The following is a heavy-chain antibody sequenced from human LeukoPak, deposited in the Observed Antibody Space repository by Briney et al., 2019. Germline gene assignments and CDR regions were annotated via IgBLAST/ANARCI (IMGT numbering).Heavy chain of an antibody. CDR3: ARDVTSSGWFAY. J-gene: IGHJ4*02. V-gene: IGHV4-59*01. Sequence: SETLSLTCTVSGGSISSYYWSWIRQPPGKGLEWIGYIYYSGNTNYNPSLKSRVTISVDTSKNQFSLKLTSVTAADTAVYYCARDVTSSGWFAYWGQGTLVTVSS. D-gene: IGHD6-19*01. CDR2: IYYSGNT. CDR1: GGSISSYY.